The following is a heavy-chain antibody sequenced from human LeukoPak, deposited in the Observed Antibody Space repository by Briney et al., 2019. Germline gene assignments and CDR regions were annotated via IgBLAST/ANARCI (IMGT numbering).Heavy chain of an antibody. CDR1: GGSFSGYY. V-gene: IGHV4-34*01. CDR3: ARVFTGDAVDY. CDR2: INHSGST. D-gene: IGHD7-27*01. Sequence: SETLSLNCAVYGGSFSGYYWSWIRQPPGKGLEWIGEINHSGSTNYNPSLKSRVTISVDTSKNQFSLKLSSVTAADTAVYYCARVFTGDAVDYWGQGTLVTVSS. J-gene: IGHJ4*02.